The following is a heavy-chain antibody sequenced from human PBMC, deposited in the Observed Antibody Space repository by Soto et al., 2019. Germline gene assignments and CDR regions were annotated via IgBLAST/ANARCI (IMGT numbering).Heavy chain of an antibody. D-gene: IGHD3-9*01. Sequence: GGSLRLSCAASGFTFSSYAMHWVRQAPGKGLEWVAVISYDGSNKYYADSVKGRFTISRDNSKNTLYLQMNSLRAEDTAVYYCARVRYFDWWYFDYWGQGTLVTVSS. CDR3: ARVRYFDWWYFDY. V-gene: IGHV3-30-3*01. CDR1: GFTFSSYA. CDR2: ISYDGSNK. J-gene: IGHJ4*02.